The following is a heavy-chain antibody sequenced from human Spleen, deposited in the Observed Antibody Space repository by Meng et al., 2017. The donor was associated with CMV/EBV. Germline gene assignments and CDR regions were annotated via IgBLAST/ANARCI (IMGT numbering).Heavy chain of an antibody. Sequence: GGSLRLSCKGSGYSFTSYWIGWVRQMPGQGLEWMGIIYPGDSDTRYSPSFQGQVTISVDKSISTAYLQWSSLKASDSAMYYCARPPHCTGGRCYLSDYWGQGTLVTVSS. V-gene: IGHV5-51*01. J-gene: IGHJ4*02. CDR1: GYSFTSYW. CDR2: IYPGDSDT. CDR3: ARPPHCTGGRCYLSDY. D-gene: IGHD2-15*01.